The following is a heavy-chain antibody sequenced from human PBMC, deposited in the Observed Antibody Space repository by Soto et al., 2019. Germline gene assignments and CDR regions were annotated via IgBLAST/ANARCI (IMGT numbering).Heavy chain of an antibody. CDR3: AREVGSGPTPDAFDI. J-gene: IGHJ3*02. D-gene: IGHD3-10*01. V-gene: IGHV1-69*06. CDR2: IIPIFGTA. CDR1: GVTFSSYA. Sequence: SSLKVSFKASGVTFSSYAISWVRQSPGQGLEWMGGIIPIFGTANYAQKFQGRVTITADKSTSTAYMELSSLRSEDTAVYYCAREVGSGPTPDAFDIWGQGTMVTVSS.